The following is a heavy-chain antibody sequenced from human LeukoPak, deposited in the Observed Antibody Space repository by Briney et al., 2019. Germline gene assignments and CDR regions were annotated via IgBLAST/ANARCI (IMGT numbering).Heavy chain of an antibody. V-gene: IGHV3-11*04. CDR1: GFTFSDYY. J-gene: IGHJ4*02. CDR2: ISSSGSTI. Sequence: GGSLRLSCAASGFTFSDYYMSWIRQAPGKGLEWVSYISSSGSTIYYADFVKGRYTISRDNSKNTLYLQMNSLRPEDTAVYYCARDWGRRYSSGWYGDFDYWGQGTLVTVSS. CDR3: ARDWGRRYSSGWYGDFDY. D-gene: IGHD6-19*01.